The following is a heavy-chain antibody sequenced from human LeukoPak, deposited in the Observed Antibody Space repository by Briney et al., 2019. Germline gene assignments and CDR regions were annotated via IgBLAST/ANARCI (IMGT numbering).Heavy chain of an antibody. CDR2: IKQDGSEK. CDR3: ARDRSAYDSSGYPFDY. CDR1: GFTFSSYW. J-gene: IGHJ4*02. V-gene: IGHV3-7*01. D-gene: IGHD3-22*01. Sequence: GGSLRLSCAASGFTFSSYWMSWVRQAPGKGLEWVANIKQDGSEKYYVDSVKGRFTISRDNAKNSLYLQMNSLRADDTAVYYCARDRSAYDSSGYPFDYWGQGTLVTVSS.